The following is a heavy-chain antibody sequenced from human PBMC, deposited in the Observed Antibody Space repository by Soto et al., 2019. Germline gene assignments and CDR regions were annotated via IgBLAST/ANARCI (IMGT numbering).Heavy chain of an antibody. CDR1: GFTFSGSA. CDR3: TRDPRNYYASSGSANWFDP. Sequence: PGGSLRLSCAASGFTFSGSAMHWVRQASGKGLEWVGRIRSKTNSYATAYAASVKGRFTISRDDSKNTAYLQMNSLKTEDTAVYYCTRDPRNYYASSGSANWFDPWGQGTLVTVSS. J-gene: IGHJ5*02. V-gene: IGHV3-73*01. CDR2: IRSKTNSYAT. D-gene: IGHD3-22*01.